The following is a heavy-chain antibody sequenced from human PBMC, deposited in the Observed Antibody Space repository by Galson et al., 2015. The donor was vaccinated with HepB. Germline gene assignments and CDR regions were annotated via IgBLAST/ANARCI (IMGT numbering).Heavy chain of an antibody. CDR3: ARAGSGSYNNPRYYYYGMDV. D-gene: IGHD3-10*01. V-gene: IGHV1-69*13. J-gene: IGHJ6*02. CDR2: IIPIFGTA. Sequence: SVKVSCKASGGTFSSYAISWVRQAPGQGLEWMGGIIPIFGTANYAQKFQGRVTITADESTSTAYMELSSLRSEDTAVYYCARAGSGSYNNPRYYYYGMDVWGQGTTVTVSS. CDR1: GGTFSSYA.